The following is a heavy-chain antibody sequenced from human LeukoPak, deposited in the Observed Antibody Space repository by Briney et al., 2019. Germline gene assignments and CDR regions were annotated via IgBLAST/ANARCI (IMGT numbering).Heavy chain of an antibody. J-gene: IGHJ6*03. CDR2: ISSSSSYI. V-gene: IGHV3-21*01. CDR3: ARDPYNGAYSEGYYYYYMDV. CDR1: GFTFSSYS. D-gene: IGHD1-1*01. Sequence: GGSLRLSCAASGFTFSSYSMNWVRQAPGKGLEWVSSISSSSSYIYYADSVKGRFTISRDNAKNSLYLQMNSLRVEDTAIYYCARDPYNGAYSEGYYYYYMDVWGKGTTVTVSS.